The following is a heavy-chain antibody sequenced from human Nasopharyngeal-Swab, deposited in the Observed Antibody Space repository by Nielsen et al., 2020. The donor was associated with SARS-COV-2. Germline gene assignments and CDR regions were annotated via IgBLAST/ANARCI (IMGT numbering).Heavy chain of an antibody. CDR2: IYHSGST. J-gene: IGHJ4*02. V-gene: IGHV4-30-2*01. Sequence: WIPQPPGKGLEWIGYIYHSGSTYYNPSLKSRVTISVDRSKNQFSLKLSSVTAADTAVYYCASVLDLGILDYWGQGTLVPSPQ. CDR3: ASVLDLGILDY. D-gene: IGHD3/OR15-3a*01.